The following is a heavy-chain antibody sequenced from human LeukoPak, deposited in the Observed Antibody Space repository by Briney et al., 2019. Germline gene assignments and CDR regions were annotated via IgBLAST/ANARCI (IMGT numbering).Heavy chain of an antibody. J-gene: IGHJ4*02. Sequence: GGSLRLSCAASGFTFSNAWMSWVRQAPGKGLEWVSTISGSGGSTYYADSVKGRFTISRDNSKNTLYLQMNSLRAEDTAVYYCAKGAMAGTGDYFDYWGQGTLVTVSS. V-gene: IGHV3-23*01. CDR1: GFTFSNAW. CDR2: ISGSGGST. D-gene: IGHD6-19*01. CDR3: AKGAMAGTGDYFDY.